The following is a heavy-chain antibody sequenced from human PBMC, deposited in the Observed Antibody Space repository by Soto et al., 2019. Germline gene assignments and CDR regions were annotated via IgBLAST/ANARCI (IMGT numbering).Heavy chain of an antibody. D-gene: IGHD1-26*01. Sequence: SVKVSCKASGGTFSSYAISWVRQAPGQGLEWMGGIIPIFGTANYAQKFQGRVTITADESTSTAYMELSSLRSEDTAVYYCATPIVGATTGYYYGMDVWGQGTTVTVSS. V-gene: IGHV1-69*13. CDR2: IIPIFGTA. CDR3: ATPIVGATTGYYYGMDV. J-gene: IGHJ6*02. CDR1: GGTFSSYA.